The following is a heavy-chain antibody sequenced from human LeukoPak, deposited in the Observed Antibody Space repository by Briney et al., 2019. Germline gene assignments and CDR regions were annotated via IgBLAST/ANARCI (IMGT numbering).Heavy chain of an antibody. V-gene: IGHV3-48*02. CDR1: GFTFSTYW. CDR2: IGANSAI. Sequence: GGSLRLSCAASGFTFSTYWMHWVRQAPGKGLEWVSYIGANSAIYYADSVKGRFTISRDNAKNSLSLQMNSLRDDDTAVYYCAREGYYGAFDIWGQGTMVTVSS. D-gene: IGHD3-10*01. CDR3: AREGYYGAFDI. J-gene: IGHJ3*02.